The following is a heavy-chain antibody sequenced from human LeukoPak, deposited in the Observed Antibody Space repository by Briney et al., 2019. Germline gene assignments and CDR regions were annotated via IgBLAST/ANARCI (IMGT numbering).Heavy chain of an antibody. D-gene: IGHD6-19*01. J-gene: IGHJ4*02. CDR1: GYTFTSYY. Sequence: ASVKVSCKASGYTFTSYYMHWVRQAPGQGLEWMGIINPSGGSTSYAQKLQGRVTMTTDTSTSTAYMELRSLRSDDTAVYYCARGIAVAGPFDYWGQGTLVTVSS. CDR2: INPSGGST. V-gene: IGHV1-46*01. CDR3: ARGIAVAGPFDY.